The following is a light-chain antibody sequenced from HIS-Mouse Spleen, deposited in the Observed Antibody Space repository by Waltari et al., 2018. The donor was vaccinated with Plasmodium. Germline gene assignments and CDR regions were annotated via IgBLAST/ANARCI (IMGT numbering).Light chain of an antibody. J-gene: IGLJ3*02. CDR3: YSAADNNLV. CDR2: KDS. V-gene: IGLV3-27*01. CDR1: VLAKKY. Sequence: SYELTQPSSVSVSPGQTARITCPGDVLAKKYARLFQQKPGQAPVLVLYKDSERPSGSPERFSGSSSGTTVTLTISGAQVEDEADYYCYSAADNNLVFGGGTKLTVL.